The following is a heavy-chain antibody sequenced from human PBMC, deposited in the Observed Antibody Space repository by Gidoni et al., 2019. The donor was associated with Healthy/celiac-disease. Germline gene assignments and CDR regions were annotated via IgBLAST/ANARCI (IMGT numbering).Heavy chain of an antibody. D-gene: IGHD3-10*01. J-gene: IGHJ4*02. CDR2: ISGSGGST. V-gene: IGHV3-23*01. CDR1: GFTFSSYA. CDR3: AKASRITMVRGVPLESSYFDY. Sequence: EVQLLESGGGLVQPGGSLRLSCAASGFTFSSYAMSWVRQAPGKGLEWVSAISGSGGSTYYADSVKGRFTISRDNSKNTLYLQMNSLRAEDTAVYYCAKASRITMVRGVPLESSYFDYWGQGTLVTVSS.